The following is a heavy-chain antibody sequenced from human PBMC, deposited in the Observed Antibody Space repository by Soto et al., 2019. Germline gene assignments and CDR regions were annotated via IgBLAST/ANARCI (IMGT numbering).Heavy chain of an antibody. CDR2: INPSGGST. Sequence: ASVKVSCKASGYTFTSYYMHWVRKAPGQGLEWMGIINPSGGSTSYAQKFQGRVTMTRDTSTSTVYMELSSLRSEDTAVYYCARDAPIGYCSGGSCPALDGMDVWGQGTTVTVSS. J-gene: IGHJ6*02. CDR3: ARDAPIGYCSGGSCPALDGMDV. D-gene: IGHD2-15*01. V-gene: IGHV1-46*01. CDR1: GYTFTSYY.